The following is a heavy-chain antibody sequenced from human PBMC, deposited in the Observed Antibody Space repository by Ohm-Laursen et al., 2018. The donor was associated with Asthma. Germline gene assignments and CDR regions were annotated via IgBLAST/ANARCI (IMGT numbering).Heavy chain of an antibody. J-gene: IGHJ1*01. D-gene: IGHD1-26*01. CDR1: GYTFSRYS. Sequence: SLRLSCAVSGYTFSRYSIHWVRQVPGKGLEWVASISTASTFIYYADSVRGRLTTSRDNAKNSVYLQMNSLRAEDTALYYCARIGPEWELPGREYSLHHWGEGTLVTVSS. V-gene: IGHV3-21*01. CDR2: ISTASTFI. CDR3: ARIGPEWELPGREYSLHH.